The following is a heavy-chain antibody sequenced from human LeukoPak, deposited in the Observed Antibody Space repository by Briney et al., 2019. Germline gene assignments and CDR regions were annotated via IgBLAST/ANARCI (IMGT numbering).Heavy chain of an antibody. D-gene: IGHD3-22*01. CDR2: IYYSGST. Sequence: SETLSLTCTVSGGSISSSSYYWGWIRQPPGKGLEWIGSIYYSGSTYYNPSLKSRVTISVDTSKNQFSLKLSSVTAADTAVYYCAREGSAYYYDSSGYCYWGQGTLVTVSS. J-gene: IGHJ4*02. CDR1: GGSISSSSYY. V-gene: IGHV4-39*02. CDR3: AREGSAYYYDSSGYCY.